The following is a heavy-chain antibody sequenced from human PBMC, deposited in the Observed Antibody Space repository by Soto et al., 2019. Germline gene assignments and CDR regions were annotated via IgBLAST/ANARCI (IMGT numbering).Heavy chain of an antibody. J-gene: IGHJ6*03. CDR3: ARDSRNSYYYMDV. V-gene: IGHV3-48*02. CDR2: ISLSSSTI. CDR1: GFTFSSYN. Sequence: EVQLVESGGGLVQPGGSLRLSCAASGFTFSSYNMNWVRQAPGKGLEWISDISLSSSTIFYADSVKGRFTISRDNAKNSLYLQMNSLRDEDTAVYYCARDSRNSYYYMDVWGKGTTVTVSS.